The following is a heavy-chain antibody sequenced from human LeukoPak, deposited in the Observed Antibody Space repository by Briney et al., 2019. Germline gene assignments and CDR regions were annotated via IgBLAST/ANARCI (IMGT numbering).Heavy chain of an antibody. CDR1: GFTFSSYG. J-gene: IGHJ5*02. CDR3: AKGVRGVITWFDP. D-gene: IGHD3-10*01. V-gene: IGHV3-30*02. Sequence: GGSLRLSCAASGFTFSSYGMHWVRQAPGKGLEWVAFIRYDGSNKYYADSVKGRFTISRDNSKNTLYLQMNSLRAEDTAVYYCAKGVRGVITWFDPWGQGTLVTVSS. CDR2: IRYDGSNK.